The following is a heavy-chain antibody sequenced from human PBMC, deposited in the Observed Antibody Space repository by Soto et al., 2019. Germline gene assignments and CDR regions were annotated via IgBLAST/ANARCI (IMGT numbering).Heavy chain of an antibody. CDR3: ARGGTNGGDYYYGRDV. Sequence: SVLKPLPNTVSDGKSRNLYWSRIRKRPGKGLEWIVYIYYSGSTNYHPSRKSRVTISVDTSKNQFSLKLSSVTAADTAVYYCARGGTNGGDYYYGRDVWGQGTTVTVS. V-gene: IGHV4-59*11. CDR2: IYYSGST. J-gene: IGHJ6*02. CDR1: DGKSRNLY. D-gene: IGHD2-8*01.